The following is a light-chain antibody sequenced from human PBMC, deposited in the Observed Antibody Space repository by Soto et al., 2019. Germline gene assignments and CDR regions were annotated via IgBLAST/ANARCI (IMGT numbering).Light chain of an antibody. Sequence: QSVLTQPPSASGTPGQTITISCSGSSSNIGRETLHWYQQFPGTAPKLLIYSSDQRPSGVPDRFSGSKTGTSASLAISGLQFEDEAYYYCATWGASLNSPLFGGGTKLTVL. J-gene: IGLJ2*01. CDR1: SSNIGRET. V-gene: IGLV1-44*01. CDR3: ATWGASLNSPL. CDR2: SSD.